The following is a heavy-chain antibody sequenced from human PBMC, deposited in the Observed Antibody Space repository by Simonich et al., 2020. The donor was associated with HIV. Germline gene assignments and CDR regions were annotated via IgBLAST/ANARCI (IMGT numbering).Heavy chain of an antibody. CDR1: GFSLSTSGGG. CDR2: IHWNHYK. D-gene: IGHD3-22*01. J-gene: IGHJ1*01. CDR3: AHLYDSSGYYYVFFQH. V-gene: IGHV2-5*01. Sequence: TLRESGPPLVKPTQTLTLTCTFSGFSLSTSGGGVGWIRKPPGKALEWIALIHWNHYKSYRPSLKRRLTITKDTSKNQVVLTMTNMDPVDTATDYCAHLYDSSGYYYVFFQHWGQGTLVTVSS.